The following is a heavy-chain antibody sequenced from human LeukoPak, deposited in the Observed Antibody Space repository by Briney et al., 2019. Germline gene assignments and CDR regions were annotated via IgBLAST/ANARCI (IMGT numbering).Heavy chain of an antibody. D-gene: IGHD6-19*01. V-gene: IGHV3-11*04. CDR1: RFTFSDYY. CDR2: ISASGRTR. Sequence: GGSQSLSCVGSRFTFSDYYMSWIRQAPGKGLEWLAYISASGRTRYYADSVKGRFIISRDSAKNSVFLQMNNLTAEDTAVYYCARGADNDGWFMSFDEWGQGTLVSVSS. CDR3: ARGADNDGWFMSFDE. J-gene: IGHJ4*02.